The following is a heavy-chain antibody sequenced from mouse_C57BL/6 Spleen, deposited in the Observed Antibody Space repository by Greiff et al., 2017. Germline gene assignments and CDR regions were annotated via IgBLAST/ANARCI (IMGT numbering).Heavy chain of an antibody. Sequence: EVQVVESGGGLVKPGGSLKLSCAASGFTFSSYAMSWVRQTPEKRLEWVATISDGGSYTYYPDNVQGRFTISRDNAKNNLYLQMSHLKSEDTAMYYCAREGGGGYAMDYWGQGTSVTVSS. CDR3: AREGGGGYAMDY. CDR1: GFTFSSYA. CDR2: ISDGGSYT. J-gene: IGHJ4*01. V-gene: IGHV5-4*01.